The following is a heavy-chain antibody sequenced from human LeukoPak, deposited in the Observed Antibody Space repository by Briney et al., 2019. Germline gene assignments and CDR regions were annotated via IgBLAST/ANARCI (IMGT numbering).Heavy chain of an antibody. J-gene: IGHJ4*02. CDR1: GGTFSSYA. Sequence: SVKVSSKASGGTFSSYAISWVRQAPGQGLEWMGRIIPILGIANYAQKFQGRVTITADKSTSTAHMELSSLRSEDTAVYYCARSMVRGVILFDYWGQGTLVTVSS. D-gene: IGHD3-10*01. CDR2: IIPILGIA. CDR3: ARSMVRGVILFDY. V-gene: IGHV1-69*04.